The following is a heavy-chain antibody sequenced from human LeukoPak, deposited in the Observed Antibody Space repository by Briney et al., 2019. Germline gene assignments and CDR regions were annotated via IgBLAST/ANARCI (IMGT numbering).Heavy chain of an antibody. CDR2: ISSSSSYI. Sequence: GGSLRLSCAASGFTFSSYSMNWVRQAPGKGLGWVSSISSSSSYIYYADSVKGRFTISRDNAKNSLYLQMNSLRAEDTAVYYCASPFVCVDTAMDAGCYFDYWGQGTLVTVSS. CDR3: ASPFVCVDTAMDAGCYFDY. V-gene: IGHV3-21*01. J-gene: IGHJ4*02. CDR1: GFTFSSYS. D-gene: IGHD5-18*01.